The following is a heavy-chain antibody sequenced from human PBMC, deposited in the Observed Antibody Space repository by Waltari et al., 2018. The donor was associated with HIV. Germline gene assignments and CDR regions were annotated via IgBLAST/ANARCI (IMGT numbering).Heavy chain of an antibody. CDR2: IYWDDDR. J-gene: IGHJ4*02. D-gene: IGHD3-9*01. V-gene: IGHV2-5*02. CDR3: MSGIYDSSSDY. CDR1: GFSLSTDGVG. Sequence: QITLKESGPTLVKPTQTLTLTCTFSGFSLSTDGVGVGWVRQPPGQALEFLGIIYWDDDRLYSPSLKSRVTITKDTPKSQVVLTMSDMDPMDTATYFCMSGIYDSSSDYWGQGTLVTVSS.